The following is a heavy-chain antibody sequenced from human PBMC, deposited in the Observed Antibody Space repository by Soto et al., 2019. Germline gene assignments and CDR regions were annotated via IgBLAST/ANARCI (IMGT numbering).Heavy chain of an antibody. V-gene: IGHV3-30-3*01. CDR3: ARGGRSIAVVGDAFDI. D-gene: IGHD6-19*01. CDR2: ISYDGSNK. Sequence: QVQLVESGGGVVQPGRSLRLSCAASGFTFSSYAMHWVRQAPGKGLEWVAVISYDGSNKYYADSVKGRFTISRDNSKNTLYLQMNSLRDEDTAVYYCARGGRSIAVVGDAFDIWGQGTMVTVSS. CDR1: GFTFSSYA. J-gene: IGHJ3*02.